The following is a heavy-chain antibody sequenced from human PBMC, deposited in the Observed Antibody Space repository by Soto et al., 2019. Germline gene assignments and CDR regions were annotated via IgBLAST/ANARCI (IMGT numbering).Heavy chain of an antibody. CDR2: IRSRANNFAP. V-gene: IGHV3-73*01. CDR3: TRPDAGTTCFDL. CDR1: GFTFSGSA. Sequence: EVQLVESGGGLVQPGGSLKLSCAASGFTFSGSAIHWVRQASGKGLEWVGRIRSRANNFAPVYAASVKGRFTIFRDDSKNTAYLQMDSLKTDDTAVYYCTRPDAGTTCFDLWGRGTLVTVSS. J-gene: IGHJ2*01. D-gene: IGHD1-1*01.